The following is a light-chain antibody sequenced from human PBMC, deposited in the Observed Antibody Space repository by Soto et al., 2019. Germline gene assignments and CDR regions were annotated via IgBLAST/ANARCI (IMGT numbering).Light chain of an antibody. CDR2: WAS. Sequence: DIVMTQSPDSLAVSLGERATINCKSSQSVLYSSNNKNYLDWYQQKPGQPPKLLIYWASTRESGVPDRFSGSGSGTDFTLTISSLQADDVAVYYCQQYYSTPYTFGQGTKLEIK. CDR3: QQYYSTPYT. V-gene: IGKV4-1*01. CDR1: QSVLYSSNNKNY. J-gene: IGKJ2*01.